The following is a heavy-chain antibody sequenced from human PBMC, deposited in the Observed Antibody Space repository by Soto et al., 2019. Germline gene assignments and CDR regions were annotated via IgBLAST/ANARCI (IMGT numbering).Heavy chain of an antibody. CDR2: INHSGGT. V-gene: IGHV4-61*01. Sequence: SETLSLTCTVSGGSVSSGSCYWSWIRQPPGKGLEWIGYINHSGGTNYNPSLKSRVTISVDTSKNQFSLKLSSVTAADTAVYYCARGVGETAVAYEEVYYYGMDVWGQGTTVTVSS. D-gene: IGHD6-19*01. CDR1: GGSVSSGSCY. CDR3: ARGVGETAVAYEEVYYYGMDV. J-gene: IGHJ6*02.